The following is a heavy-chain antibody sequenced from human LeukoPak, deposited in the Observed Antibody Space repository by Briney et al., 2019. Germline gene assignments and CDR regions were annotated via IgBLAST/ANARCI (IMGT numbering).Heavy chain of an antibody. Sequence: GGSLRLSCAASGFTFSSYAMHWVRQAPGKGLEWLAVISYDGGNKYDADSVKGRFTISRDNSKNTLYLQMNSLRAEDTAVYYCARDSYYYASGPTFAYWGQGTLVTVSS. J-gene: IGHJ4*02. CDR2: ISYDGGNK. CDR1: GFTFSSYA. D-gene: IGHD3-10*01. CDR3: ARDSYYYASGPTFAY. V-gene: IGHV3-30-3*01.